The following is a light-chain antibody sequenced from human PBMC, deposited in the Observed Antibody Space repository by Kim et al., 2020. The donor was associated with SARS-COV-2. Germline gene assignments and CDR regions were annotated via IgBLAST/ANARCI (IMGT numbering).Light chain of an antibody. V-gene: IGLV2-11*01. J-gene: IGLJ3*02. Sequence: QSVTSSCTGAGSDVGGYDYVSWYQQNPGKAPKLMIYDVSKRPSGVPDRFSGSKSGNTASLTISGLQAEDEADYYCCSYAGTYTWVFGGGTQLTVL. CDR3: CSYAGTYTWV. CDR2: DVS. CDR1: GSDVGGYDY.